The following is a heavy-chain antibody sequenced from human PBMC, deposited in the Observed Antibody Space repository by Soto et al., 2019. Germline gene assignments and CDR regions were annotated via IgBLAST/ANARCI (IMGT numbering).Heavy chain of an antibody. CDR1: GGSVSSGSYY. Sequence: SETLSLTCTVSGGSVSSGSYYWSWIRQPPGKGLEWIGYIYYSGSTNYNPSLKSRVTISVDTSKNQFSLKLSSVTAADTAVYYCARAFGDYDFWSGSDVWFDPWGQGTLVTVSS. D-gene: IGHD3-3*01. V-gene: IGHV4-61*01. CDR3: ARAFGDYDFWSGSDVWFDP. J-gene: IGHJ5*02. CDR2: IYYSGST.